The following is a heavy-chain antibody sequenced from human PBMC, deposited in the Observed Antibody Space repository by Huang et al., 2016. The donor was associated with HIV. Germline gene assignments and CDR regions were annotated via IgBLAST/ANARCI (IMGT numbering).Heavy chain of an antibody. V-gene: IGHV1-2*02. CDR1: GYTFIGNY. CDR2: INPNSGGT. CDR3: ARDYEDGYNTFDY. J-gene: IGHJ4*02. D-gene: IGHD5-12*01. Sequence: QVQLVQSGAEVKKPGASVKVSCTASGYTFIGNYIHWVRQAPGQGLEWMGWINPNSGGTNYAQKFQGRVTMTRDTSISTAYMELNRLRSDDTAVYYCARDYEDGYNTFDYWGQGTLVTVSS.